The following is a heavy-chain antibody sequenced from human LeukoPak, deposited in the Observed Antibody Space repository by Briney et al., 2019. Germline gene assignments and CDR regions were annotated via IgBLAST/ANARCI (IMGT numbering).Heavy chain of an antibody. J-gene: IGHJ4*02. CDR1: GFTFRTSA. CDR2: VGADSDT. Sequence: GGSLRLSCAASGFTFRTSAFSWVRQSPGRGLEWVSTVGADSDTYYADSVKGRFTISRDNSKNTVYLQMTGLRADDTAVYYCAKKTPGIHPFDSWGQGTLVTVSP. CDR3: AKKTPGIHPFDS. V-gene: IGHV3-23*01. D-gene: IGHD6-13*01.